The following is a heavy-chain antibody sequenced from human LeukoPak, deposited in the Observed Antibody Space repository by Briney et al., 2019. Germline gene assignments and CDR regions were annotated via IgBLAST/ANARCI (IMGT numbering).Heavy chain of an antibody. Sequence: ASVKVSCKASGYTFTGYYMHWVRQAPGQGLEWMGWISAYNGNTNYAQKLQGRVTMTTDTSTSTAYMELRSLRSDDTAVYYCARSSLGSGYSIFEGPQYYFDYWGQGTLVTVSS. V-gene: IGHV1-18*04. CDR3: ARSSLGSGYSIFEGPQYYFDY. D-gene: IGHD3-22*01. J-gene: IGHJ4*02. CDR2: ISAYNGNT. CDR1: GYTFTGYY.